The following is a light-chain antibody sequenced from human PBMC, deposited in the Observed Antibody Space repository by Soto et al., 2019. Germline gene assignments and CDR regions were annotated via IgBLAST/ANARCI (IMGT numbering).Light chain of an antibody. CDR3: QNYNRAPRT. Sequence: DIQMTQSPSSLSASVGDRVTISCRASQGISNDLAWYQQKPGKVPKLLIYAASTMESGIPARFSGRGSGTEFTLTITSLQPEDVATYYCQNYNRAPRTFGQGTKVDI. CDR2: AAS. J-gene: IGKJ1*01. CDR1: QGISND. V-gene: IGKV1-27*01.